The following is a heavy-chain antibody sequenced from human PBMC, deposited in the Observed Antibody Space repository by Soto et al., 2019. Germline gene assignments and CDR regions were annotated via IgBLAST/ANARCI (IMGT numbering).Heavy chain of an antibody. D-gene: IGHD2-8*02. J-gene: IGHJ5*02. CDR3: ARSVVSLPDAARHLFDP. CDR1: GFTFSTYG. CDR2: ISDSGHYI. Sequence: PGGSLRLSCAASGFTFSTYGMNWVRQARGKGLEWLSSISDSGHYIYYADSVKGRFTISRDNAKNSLFLQMNSLRGEATAVYYCARSVVSLPDAARHLFDPWGHGTLVTVSS. V-gene: IGHV3-21*01.